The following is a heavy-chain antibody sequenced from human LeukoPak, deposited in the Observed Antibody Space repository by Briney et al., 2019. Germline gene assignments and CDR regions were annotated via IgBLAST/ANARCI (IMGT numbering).Heavy chain of an antibody. CDR3: ARGDKQLVFERRKGRFDP. D-gene: IGHD6-13*01. CDR2: INNDGSTT. Sequence: GGSLRLSCAASGFTLSSYWMHWVRQAPGKGLVWVSRINNDGSTTNYADSVKGRFTISRDNSKNTLYLQMKSLGAEDTALYYCARGDKQLVFERRKGRFDPWGQGTLVTVSS. CDR1: GFTLSSYW. J-gene: IGHJ5*02. V-gene: IGHV3-74*01.